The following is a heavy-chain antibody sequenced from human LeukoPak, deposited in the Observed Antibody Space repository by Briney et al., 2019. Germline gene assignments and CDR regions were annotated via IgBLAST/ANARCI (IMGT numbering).Heavy chain of an antibody. Sequence: GVSLRLFCAASGFTFSSYSMNWVRQAPGKGLEWVSSISSSSSYIYYADSVKVRFTISRDNAKNSLYLQMNSLRAEDTAVYYCARDPGRWGKDYYGSGSHPFNWGQGTLVTVSS. V-gene: IGHV3-21*01. CDR3: ARDPGRWGKDYYGSGSHPFN. J-gene: IGHJ4*02. CDR1: GFTFSSYS. D-gene: IGHD3-10*01. CDR2: ISSSSSYI.